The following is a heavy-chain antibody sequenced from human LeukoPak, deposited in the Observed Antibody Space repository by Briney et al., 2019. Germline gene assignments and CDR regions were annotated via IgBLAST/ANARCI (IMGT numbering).Heavy chain of an antibody. CDR1: GFIFSNYW. V-gene: IGHV3-23*01. D-gene: IGHD2-15*01. Sequence: GGSLRLSCAASGFIFSNYWMTWVRQAPGKGLEWVSAISGSGGSTYYADSVKGRFTISRDNSKNTLYLQMNSLRAEDTAVYYCAKAVIGYCSGGSCYGYYWGQGTLVTVSS. J-gene: IGHJ4*02. CDR2: ISGSGGST. CDR3: AKAVIGYCSGGSCYGYY.